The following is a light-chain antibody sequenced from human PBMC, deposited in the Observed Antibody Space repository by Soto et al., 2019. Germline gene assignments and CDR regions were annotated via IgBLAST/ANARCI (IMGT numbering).Light chain of an antibody. CDR1: QSVDSR. J-gene: IGKJ4*01. CDR2: DAS. Sequence: IVMTQSPATLSVSPGDRATLSCRASQSVDSRLAWYQQKPGQAPRLLIYDASTRATGLPARFSGSGSGTEFTLTISSLQSEDFAVYYCQHYTNWPLTFGGGTKLEIK. V-gene: IGKV3-15*01. CDR3: QHYTNWPLT.